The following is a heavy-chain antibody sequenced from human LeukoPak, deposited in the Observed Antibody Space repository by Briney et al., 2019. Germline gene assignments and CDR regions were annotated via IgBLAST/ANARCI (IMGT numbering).Heavy chain of an antibody. CDR1: GFTVSNNY. J-gene: IGHJ3*02. CDR2: IYSGGTT. Sequence: GGSLRLSCAVSGFTVSNNYMSWVRQAPGKGLEWVSVIYSGGTTFYADSVKGRFIISRDSSKNTLFLQVNSLRAEDTAVYYCARDSSGSLHGAFDIWGRGTMVTVSS. V-gene: IGHV3-53*01. CDR3: ARDSSGSLHGAFDI. D-gene: IGHD1-26*01.